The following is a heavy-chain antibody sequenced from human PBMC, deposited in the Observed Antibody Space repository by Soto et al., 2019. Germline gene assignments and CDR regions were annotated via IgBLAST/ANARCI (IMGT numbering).Heavy chain of an antibody. CDR1: GYTFTSYG. V-gene: IGHV1-18*01. CDR2: ISAYNGNT. CDR3: ARGDNSGSGSSKTISFDY. Sequence: ASVKVSCKASGYTFTSYGISWVRQAPGQGLEWMGWISAYNGNTNYAQKLQGRVTMTTDTSTSTAYMELSRLRSDDTAVYYCARGDNSGSGSSKTISFDYWGQGTLVTVSS. D-gene: IGHD3-10*01. J-gene: IGHJ4*02.